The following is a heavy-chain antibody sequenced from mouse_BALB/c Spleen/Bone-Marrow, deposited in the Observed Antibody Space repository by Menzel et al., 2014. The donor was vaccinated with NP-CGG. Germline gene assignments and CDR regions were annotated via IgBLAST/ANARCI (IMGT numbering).Heavy chain of an antibody. CDR2: SRNKAKYYTT. CDR1: GFTFSDFY. D-gene: IGHD2-10*02. V-gene: IGHV7-1*02. J-gene: IGHJ3*01. Sequence: EVHLVESGGGLVQPGDSLRLSCATSGFTFSDFYMEWVRPPPGKRLEWIAASRNKAKYYTTEYSASVKGRFIVSRDTSQSVLYLQVNALRAEDTAIYYCARDVGYGNYFVYWGQGTLVTVSA. CDR3: ARDVGYGNYFVY.